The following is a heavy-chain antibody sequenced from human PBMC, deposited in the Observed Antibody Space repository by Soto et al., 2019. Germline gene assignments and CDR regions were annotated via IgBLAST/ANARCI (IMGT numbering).Heavy chain of an antibody. J-gene: IGHJ3*02. D-gene: IGHD3-3*01. CDR3: ARGGGVGVAGSAAFDM. CDR2: INPATGAA. Sequence: QLHLVQSGAVVKKPGASVTVSCSASGYPVTAYYMHWVRQAPGRGLEWMGGINPATGAAKYTQTFQGRVTMTRDTSKSTVFMELSGLKSEDTAVFYWARGGGVGVAGSAAFDMWGQGTLVTVSS. CDR1: GYPVTAYY. V-gene: IGHV1-2*02.